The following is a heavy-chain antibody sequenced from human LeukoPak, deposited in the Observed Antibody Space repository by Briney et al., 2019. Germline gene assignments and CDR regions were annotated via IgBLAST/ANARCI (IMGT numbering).Heavy chain of an antibody. V-gene: IGHV3-23*01. CDR3: ARDTPRTYYYYMDV. J-gene: IGHJ6*03. CDR2: ISGSGGGT. CDR1: GFTFSSYA. D-gene: IGHD1-14*01. Sequence: GGSLRLSCAASGFTFSSYAMSWVRQAPGKGLEWVSAISGSGGGTYYADSVKGRFTISRDNSKNTLYLLMNSLRAEDTAIYYCARDTPRTYYYYMDVWGKGTTVIISS.